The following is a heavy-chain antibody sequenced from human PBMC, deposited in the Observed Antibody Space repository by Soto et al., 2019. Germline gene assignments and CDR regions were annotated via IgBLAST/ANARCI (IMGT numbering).Heavy chain of an antibody. CDR2: ITPFFKAA. CDR3: ARDVPLNYYDGTFSYYAMDV. J-gene: IGHJ6*02. Sequence: SVKVSFKASGGTFSSHAISWVRQAPGQGLEWMGGITPFFKAANYAQKFQGRVTITADDSTSTAYMDLYSLRSEDTAVYYCARDVPLNYYDGTFSYYAMDVWGQGTTVTVSS. D-gene: IGHD3-16*01. CDR1: GGTFSSHA. V-gene: IGHV1-69*13.